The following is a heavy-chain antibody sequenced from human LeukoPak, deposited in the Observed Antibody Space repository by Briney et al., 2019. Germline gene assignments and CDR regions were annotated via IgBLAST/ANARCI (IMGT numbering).Heavy chain of an antibody. CDR1: GFTFSSYS. D-gene: IGHD2-2*01. Sequence: YPGGSLRLSCAASGFTFSSYSMNWVRQAPGKGLEWVSYISSSSSTIYYADSVKGRFTISRDNAKNSLYLQMNSLRAEDTAVYYCARLDIVVVPAARENYWGQGTLVTVSS. J-gene: IGHJ4*02. CDR3: ARLDIVVVPAARENY. CDR2: ISSSSSTI. V-gene: IGHV3-48*01.